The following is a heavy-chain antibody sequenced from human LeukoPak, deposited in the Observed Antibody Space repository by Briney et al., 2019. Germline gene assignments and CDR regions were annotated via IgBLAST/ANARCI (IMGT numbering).Heavy chain of an antibody. CDR3: AQRAQLPKRHFDY. CDR2: ITDSGGAT. V-gene: IGHV3-23*01. J-gene: IGHJ4*02. Sequence: PGGSLRLSCAASGFTFSIYAMSWVRQAQGQGLEGVSTITDSGGATYHADSVKGRFTISRDNSKNTLYLQMNSLRAEDTAVYYCAQRAQLPKRHFDYWGQGTLVTVSS. CDR1: GFTFSIYA. D-gene: IGHD2-2*01.